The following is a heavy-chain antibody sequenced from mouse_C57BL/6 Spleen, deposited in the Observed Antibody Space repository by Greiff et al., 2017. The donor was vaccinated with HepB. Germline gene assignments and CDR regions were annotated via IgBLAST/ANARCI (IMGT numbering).Heavy chain of an antibody. J-gene: IGHJ2*01. CDR3: ARSGYYGSSYFFDY. CDR1: GYTFTSYW. V-gene: IGHV1-50*01. Sequence: VQLQQPGAELVKPGASVKLSCKASGYTFTSYWMQWVKQRPGQGLEWIGEIDPSDSYTNYNQKFKGKATLTVDTSSSTAYMQLSSLTSEDSAVYYCARSGYYGSSYFFDYWGQGTTLTVSS. D-gene: IGHD1-1*01. CDR2: IDPSDSYT.